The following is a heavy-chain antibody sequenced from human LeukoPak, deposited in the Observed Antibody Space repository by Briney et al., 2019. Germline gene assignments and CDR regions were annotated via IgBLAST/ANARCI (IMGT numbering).Heavy chain of an antibody. CDR2: IYYSGST. CDR3: AREGFIVGATSAFDI. J-gene: IGHJ3*02. D-gene: IGHD1-26*01. Sequence: SETLSLTCTVSGGSISSSSYYWSWIRQPPGKGLEWIGYIYYSGSTNYNPSLKSRVTISVDTSKNQFSLKLSSVTAADTAVYYCAREGFIVGATSAFDIWGQGTMVTVSS. V-gene: IGHV4-61*01. CDR1: GGSISSSSYY.